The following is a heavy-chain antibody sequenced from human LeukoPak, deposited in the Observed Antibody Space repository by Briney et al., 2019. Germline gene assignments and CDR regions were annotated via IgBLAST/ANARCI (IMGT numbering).Heavy chain of an antibody. J-gene: IGHJ6*03. V-gene: IGHV4-61*01. CDR2: ISYIGST. CDR3: AGSYHYYMDV. Sequence: PSQTLSLTCTVSGGSISSGSYYWRWIRQPPGMGLEWIGYISYIGSTKYNPSLKSRVTISEDTSKKQFSLKLSSVTAADTAVYYCAGSYHYYMDVWGKGTTVTVSS. CDR1: GGSISSGSYY.